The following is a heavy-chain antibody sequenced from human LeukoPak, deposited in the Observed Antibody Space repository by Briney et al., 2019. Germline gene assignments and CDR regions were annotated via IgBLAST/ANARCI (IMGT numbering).Heavy chain of an antibody. CDR1: VYTFTGYY. D-gene: IGHD1-14*01. J-gene: IGHJ6*01. Sequence: ASVKVSCKSSVYTFTGYYMQWVRQPPGQGLEGMVWINPKSCGTNYAQKFQGRVTMHRDTSNSTAYIELRRLRPEDPAVYYCARRDNLHYYYRMEVWGQGTTVTVSS. CDR3: ARRDNLHYYYRMEV. V-gene: IGHV1-2*02. CDR2: INPKSCGT.